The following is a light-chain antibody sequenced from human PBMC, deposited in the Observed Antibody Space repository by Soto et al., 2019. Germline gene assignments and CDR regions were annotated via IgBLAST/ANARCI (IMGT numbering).Light chain of an antibody. CDR1: QDINNY. CDR3: QQSDDLVS. J-gene: IGKJ5*01. Sequence: DIQMTQSPSSLSASIGDRVTITCQASQDINNYVNWYQQKPGKAPKLLIFDASTLKTGVPSRFSGSGSGTDFSFSIRSLHPEDIATYYCQQSDDLVSFGQGTRLEIK. CDR2: DAS. V-gene: IGKV1-33*01.